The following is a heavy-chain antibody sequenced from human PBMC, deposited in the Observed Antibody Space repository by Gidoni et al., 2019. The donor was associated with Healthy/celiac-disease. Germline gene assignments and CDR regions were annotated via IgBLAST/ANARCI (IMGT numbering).Heavy chain of an antibody. D-gene: IGHD2-2*03. J-gene: IGHJ3*02. CDR1: GFTFSRYW. V-gene: IGHV3-7*03. CDR2: IKQDGSEK. CDR3: ARDDSGYCSSTSCYPGYDAFDI. Sequence: EVQLVESGGGLVQPGGSLRLSCSASGFTFSRYWTSWVRQAPGKGLEWVANIKQDGSEKYYVDSVKGRFTISRDNAKNSLYLQMNSLRAEDTAVYYCARDDSGYCSSTSCYPGYDAFDIWGQGTMVTVSS.